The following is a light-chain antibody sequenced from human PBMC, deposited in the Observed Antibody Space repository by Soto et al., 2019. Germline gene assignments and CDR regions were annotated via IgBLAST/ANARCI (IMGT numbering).Light chain of an antibody. CDR3: QQYGRSPWT. J-gene: IGKJ1*01. V-gene: IGKV3-20*01. Sequence: ETVLTQSPGTLSLSPGERATLSCRASQSVAISYLAWYQQKPGQAPRLLIYGVSSRATGIPDRFSGSGSGTDITLTISRLEPEDFAVYYCQQYGRSPWTFGQGTKVEIK. CDR1: QSVAISY. CDR2: GVS.